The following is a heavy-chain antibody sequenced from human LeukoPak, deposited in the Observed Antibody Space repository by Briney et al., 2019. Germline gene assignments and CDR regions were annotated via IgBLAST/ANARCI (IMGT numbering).Heavy chain of an antibody. CDR1: GYTFTGYY. CDR2: ISPNSGVT. D-gene: IGHD3-10*01. V-gene: IGHV1-2*02. J-gene: IGHJ4*02. CDR3: STEYVSGIYNY. Sequence: GASLKVSCKPSGYTFTGYYMHWVRQAPGQGLEWMGWISPNSGVTNYAQKFKWRDTMTRDTSISTAYMELSRLTSDDTALYYFSTEYVSGIYNYWGQGTLVTVSS.